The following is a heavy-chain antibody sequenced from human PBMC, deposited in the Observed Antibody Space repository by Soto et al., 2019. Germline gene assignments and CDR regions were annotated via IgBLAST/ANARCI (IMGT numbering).Heavy chain of an antibody. CDR2: IGTAGDT. CDR3: ARGKVLEYSSGWYVFDY. J-gene: IGHJ4*02. CDR1: GFTFSSYD. V-gene: IGHV3-13*01. D-gene: IGHD6-19*01. Sequence: GGSLRLSCAASGFTFSSYDMHWVRQATGKGLEWVSAIGTAGDTYYPGSVKGRFTISRENAKNSLYLQMNSLRAGDTAVYYCARGKVLEYSSGWYVFDYWGQGTLVTVSS.